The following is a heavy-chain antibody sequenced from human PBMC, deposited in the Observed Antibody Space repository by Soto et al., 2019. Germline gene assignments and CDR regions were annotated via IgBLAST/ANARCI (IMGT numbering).Heavy chain of an antibody. CDR3: AREEGGGYDHRWFDP. CDR2: IYYSGST. Sequence: QVQLQESGPGLVKPSQTLSLTCTVSGGSISSGGYYWSWIRQHPGKGLEWIGYIYYSGSTYYNPSLKSRVTISVDTSKNQFSLKLSSVTAADTAVDYCAREEGGGYDHRWFDPWGQGTLVTVSS. D-gene: IGHD5-12*01. V-gene: IGHV4-31*03. J-gene: IGHJ5*02. CDR1: GGSISSGGYY.